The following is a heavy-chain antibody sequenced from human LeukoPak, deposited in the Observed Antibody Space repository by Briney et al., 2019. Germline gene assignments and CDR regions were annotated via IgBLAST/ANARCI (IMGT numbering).Heavy chain of an antibody. D-gene: IGHD3-3*01. V-gene: IGHV3-66*02. CDR2: IYSGGTT. CDR3: ARLDGVWSGPYYKGYFEY. J-gene: IGHJ4*02. Sequence: GGSLRLSCAASEFIVSDKYMSWVREAPGNGLEWVSVIYSGGTTYYADSVRGRFTISRDNSKNTLYILMNSLRAEDTAVYYCARLDGVWSGPYYKGYFEYWGQGTLVTVSS. CDR1: EFIVSDKY.